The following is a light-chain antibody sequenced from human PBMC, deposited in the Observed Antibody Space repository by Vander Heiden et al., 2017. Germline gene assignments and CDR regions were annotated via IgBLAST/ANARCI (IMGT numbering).Light chain of an antibody. CDR1: QSISSY. J-gene: IGKJ2*01. CDR3: QQGDSAPPYT. V-gene: IGKV1-39*01. CDR2: AAS. Sequence: DIQMTQSPSSLSASVGDRVTITCRASQSISSYLNWYQQKPGKAPKLLIYAASSLQSGAPSRSRGSAHGTDFTLTMRSRQPEDFTTYYCQQGDSAPPYTF.